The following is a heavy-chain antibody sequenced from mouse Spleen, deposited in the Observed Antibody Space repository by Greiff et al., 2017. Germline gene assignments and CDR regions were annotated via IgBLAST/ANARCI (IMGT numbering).Heavy chain of an antibody. CDR3: TRKNLYYFDY. CDR2: IDPETGGT. D-gene: IGHD6-1*01. Sequence: QVQLKESGAELVRPGASVTLSCKASGYTFTDYEMHWVKQTPVHGLEWIGAIDPETGGTAYNQKFKGKAILTADKSSSTAYMELRSLTSEDSAVYYCTRKNLYYFDYWGQGTTLTVSS. J-gene: IGHJ2*01. V-gene: IGHV1-15*01. CDR1: GYTFTDYE.